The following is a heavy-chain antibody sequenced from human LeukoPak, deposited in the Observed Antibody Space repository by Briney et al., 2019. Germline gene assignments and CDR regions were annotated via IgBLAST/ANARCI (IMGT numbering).Heavy chain of an antibody. CDR1: GYTFTSYG. V-gene: IGHV1-2*02. J-gene: IGHJ3*02. Sequence: ASVKVSCKASGYTFTSYGISWVRQAPGQGLEWMGWTNPNSGGTNYAQKFQGRVTMTRDTSITTAYVEVSRLRSDDTAIYYCAREHTYGVHNAFDIWGQGTMVTVSS. CDR3: AREHTYGVHNAFDI. D-gene: IGHD5-18*01. CDR2: TNPNSGGT.